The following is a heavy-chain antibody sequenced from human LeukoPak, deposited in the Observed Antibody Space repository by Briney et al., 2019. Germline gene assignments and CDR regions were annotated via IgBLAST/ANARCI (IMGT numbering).Heavy chain of an antibody. CDR2: IYTSGST. V-gene: IGHV4-4*07. Sequence: PSETLSLTCTVSGGSISSYYWSWIRQPAGKGLEWIGRIYTSGSTNYNPSLKSRVTMSVDTSKNQFSLKLSSVTAADTAVYYCARLKDDSSGYYYPCYWGQGTLVTASS. J-gene: IGHJ4*02. CDR3: ARLKDDSSGYYYPCY. D-gene: IGHD3-22*01. CDR1: GGSISSYY.